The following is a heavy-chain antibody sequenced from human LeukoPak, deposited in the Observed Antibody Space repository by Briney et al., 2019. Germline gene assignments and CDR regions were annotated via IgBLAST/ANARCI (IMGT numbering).Heavy chain of an antibody. CDR3: TRGGYFDWLLSLDY. D-gene: IGHD3-9*01. CDR1: GFTFGDYA. J-gene: IGHJ4*02. Sequence: GGSLRLSCTASGFTFGDYATSWVRQAPGKGLEWVGFIRSKAYGGTTEYAASVKGRFTISRDDSKSIAYLQMNSLKTEDTAVYYCTRGGYFDWLLSLDYWGQGTLVTVSS. CDR2: IRSKAYGGTT. V-gene: IGHV3-49*04.